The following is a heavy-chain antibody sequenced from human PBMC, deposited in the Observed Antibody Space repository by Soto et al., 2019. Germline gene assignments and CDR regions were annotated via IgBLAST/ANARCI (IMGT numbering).Heavy chain of an antibody. Sequence: SETLSLTCTVSGGSISSYYWSWIRQPPGKGLEWIGYIYYSGSTNYNPSLKSRVTISVDTSKNQFSLKLSSVTAADTAVYYCARGSSTLRLYNWFDPWGQGTLVTVSS. CDR2: IYYSGST. CDR1: GGSISSYY. CDR3: ARGSSTLRLYNWFDP. J-gene: IGHJ5*02. V-gene: IGHV4-59*01. D-gene: IGHD6-13*01.